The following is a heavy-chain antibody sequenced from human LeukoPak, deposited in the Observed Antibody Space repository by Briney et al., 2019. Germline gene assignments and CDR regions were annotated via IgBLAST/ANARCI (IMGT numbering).Heavy chain of an antibody. D-gene: IGHD1-7*01. Sequence: KPSETLSLTCTVSGGSISSSDYFWSWIRQPPGKGLEWIGYIYYSGSTYYNPSLKSRVTISEDTSKNQFSLKLSSVTAADTAVYYCASAKYNWNYAPFWDPWGQGTLVTVSS. CDR2: IYYSGST. V-gene: IGHV4-30-4*02. CDR3: ASAKYNWNYAPFWDP. J-gene: IGHJ5*02. CDR1: GGSISSSDYF.